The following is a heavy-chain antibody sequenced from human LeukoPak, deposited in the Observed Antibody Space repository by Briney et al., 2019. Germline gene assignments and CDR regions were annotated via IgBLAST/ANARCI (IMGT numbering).Heavy chain of an antibody. V-gene: IGHV1-18*01. CDR1: GYTFTSYG. CDR2: ISAYNGNT. J-gene: IGHJ6*03. CDR3: ARDPGSTDYYYMDV. D-gene: IGHD1-14*01. Sequence: ASVKVSCKTSGYTFTSYGISWVRQAPGQGLEWMGWISAYNGNTNYAQKLQGRVTMTTDTSTSTAYMELRSLRSDDTAVYCCARDPGSTDYYYMDVWGKGTTVTVSS.